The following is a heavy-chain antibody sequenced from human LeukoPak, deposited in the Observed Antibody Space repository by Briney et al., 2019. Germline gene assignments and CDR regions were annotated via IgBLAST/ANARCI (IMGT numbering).Heavy chain of an antibody. CDR2: IKEGGTEK. V-gene: IGHV3-7*03. Sequence: PGGSLRLSCAASGFTFSSSWMNWVRQSPGKGREWVGNIKEGGTEKYYVDSVKGRFTIFRDNAKNSLYLQMNSLSAEDTAVYYCARPHNNWRWYFDLWGRGTLVTVSS. J-gene: IGHJ2*01. CDR3: ARPHNNWRWYFDL. CDR1: GFTFSSSW. D-gene: IGHD3-3*01.